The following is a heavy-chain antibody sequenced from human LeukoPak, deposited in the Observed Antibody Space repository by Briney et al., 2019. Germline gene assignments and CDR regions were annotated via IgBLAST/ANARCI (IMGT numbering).Heavy chain of an antibody. V-gene: IGHV4-39*01. J-gene: IGHJ4*02. CDR1: GGSISSRSYY. CDR3: ARHVWLQPFDY. D-gene: IGHD3-9*01. Sequence: PSETLSLTCTVSGGSISSRSYYWGWIRQPPGKGLEWIASIYYSGSTYYNPSLKSRVTISIDTSKNQFSLKVSSVTAADTAVYYCARHVWLQPFDYWGQGTLVTVSS. CDR2: IYYSGST.